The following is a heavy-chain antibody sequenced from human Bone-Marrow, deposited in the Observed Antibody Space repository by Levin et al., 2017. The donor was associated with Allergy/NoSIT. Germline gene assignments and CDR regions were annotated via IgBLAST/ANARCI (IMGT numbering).Heavy chain of an antibody. CDR1: GFTFSSYG. Sequence: GGSLRLSCAASGFTFSSYGMHWVRQAPGKGLEWVAVIWYDGSNKYYADSVKGRFTISRDNSKNTLYLQMNSLRAEDTAVYYCARDAVLRYFDGFPVYWGQGTLVTVSS. CDR2: IWYDGSNK. CDR3: ARDAVLRYFDGFPVY. J-gene: IGHJ4*02. V-gene: IGHV3-33*01. D-gene: IGHD3-9*01.